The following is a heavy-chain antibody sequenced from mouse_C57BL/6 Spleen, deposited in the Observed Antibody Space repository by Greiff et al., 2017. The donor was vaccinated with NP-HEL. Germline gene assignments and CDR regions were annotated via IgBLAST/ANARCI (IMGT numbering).Heavy chain of an antibody. J-gene: IGHJ4*01. CDR2: IYPRDGST. CDR3: ARESYYGSSSYAMDY. D-gene: IGHD1-1*01. V-gene: IGHV1-78*01. Sequence: VQLQQSDAELVKPGASVKISCKVSGYTFTDHTIHWMKQRPEQGLEWIGYIYPRDGSTKYNEKFKGKATLTADKSSSTAYMQLNSLTSEDSAVYFCARESYYGSSSYAMDYWGQGTSVTVSS. CDR1: GYTFTDHT.